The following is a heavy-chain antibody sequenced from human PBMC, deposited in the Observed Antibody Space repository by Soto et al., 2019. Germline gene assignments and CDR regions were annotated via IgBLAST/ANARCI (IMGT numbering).Heavy chain of an antibody. Sequence: GGSLRLSCAASGFTFSNYGMHWVRQAPGKGLEWVAIIWHDGNNKYYADSVRGRFIISRDNSKNRLYLQMNSLRAEDTAVYYCARDSYYYDSSGYYYRGAAPRDYGMDVWGQGTTVTVSS. CDR1: GFTFSNYG. V-gene: IGHV3-33*01. CDR3: ARDSYYYDSSGYYYRGAAPRDYGMDV. CDR2: IWHDGNNK. D-gene: IGHD3-22*01. J-gene: IGHJ6*02.